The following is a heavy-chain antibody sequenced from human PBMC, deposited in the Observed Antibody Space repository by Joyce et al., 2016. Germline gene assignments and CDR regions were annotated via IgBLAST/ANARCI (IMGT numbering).Heavy chain of an antibody. CDR3: ARGNVWRGSLNRNYYYYDMHV. J-gene: IGHJ6*02. CDR1: GGTFSNYA. V-gene: IGHV1-69*01. D-gene: IGHD3-3*01. CDR2: LIPVLGTA. Sequence: QVQMVQSGAEMKKPGSSVKVSCKASGGTFSNYAISWVRQAPGQGLEWMGGLIPVLGTANYAQRFQGRVTITADGSTNTAYMELSSLTSEDTAVFYCARGNVWRGSLNRNYYYYDMHVWGQGTTVTVSS.